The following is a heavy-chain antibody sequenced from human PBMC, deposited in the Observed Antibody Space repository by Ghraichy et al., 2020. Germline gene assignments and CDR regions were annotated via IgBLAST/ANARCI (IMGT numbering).Heavy chain of an antibody. J-gene: IGHJ3*02. Sequence: SVKVSCKASGGTFSSYAISWVRQAPGQGLEWMGGIIPIFGTANYAQKFQGRVTITADESTSTAYMELSSLRSEDTAVYYCARDHTGDYFRGDAFDIWGQGTMVTVSS. D-gene: IGHD2/OR15-2a*01. V-gene: IGHV1-69*13. CDR3: ARDHTGDYFRGDAFDI. CDR1: GGTFSSYA. CDR2: IIPIFGTA.